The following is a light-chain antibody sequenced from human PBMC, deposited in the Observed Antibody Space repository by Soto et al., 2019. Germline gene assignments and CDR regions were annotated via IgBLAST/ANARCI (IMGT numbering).Light chain of an antibody. CDR1: QSISSY. CDR3: QQSYSTPTWT. J-gene: IGKJ1*01. V-gene: IGKV1-39*01. Sequence: IQLTQSPSYIAASVCNTINRTCRASQSISSYLNWYQQKPGKAPKLLIYAASSLQSGVPSRFSGSGSGTDFTLTISSLQPEDFATYYCQQSYSTPTWTFGQGTKVDIK. CDR2: AAS.